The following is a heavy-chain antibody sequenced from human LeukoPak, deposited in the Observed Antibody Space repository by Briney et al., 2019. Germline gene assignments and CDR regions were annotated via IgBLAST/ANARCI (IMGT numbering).Heavy chain of an antibody. V-gene: IGHV4-39*01. Sequence: SETLSLTCTVSGGSISSTTYYWGWIRQPPGKGLEWIGSIYYSGSTYYNPSLKSRVTISVDTSKNQFSLKLNSVTAADTAVYYCARGSGDLAPGSDCGGDCSPIDYWGQGTLVTVSS. D-gene: IGHD2-21*02. CDR1: GGSISSTTYY. CDR2: IYYSGST. CDR3: ARGSGDLAPGSDCGGDCSPIDY. J-gene: IGHJ4*02.